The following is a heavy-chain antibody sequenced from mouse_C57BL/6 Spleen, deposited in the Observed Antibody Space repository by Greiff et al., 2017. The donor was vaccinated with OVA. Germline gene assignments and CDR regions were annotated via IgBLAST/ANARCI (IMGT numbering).Heavy chain of an antibody. CDR2: IYPGSGST. J-gene: IGHJ2*01. V-gene: IGHV1-55*01. D-gene: IGHD1-1*01. CDR3: ARSIYDYGSSYFDY. CDR1: GYTFTSYW. Sequence: VQLQQPGAELVKPGASVKMSCKASGYTFTSYWINWVKQRPGQGLEWIGDIYPGSGSTNYNEKFKSKATLTVDTSSSTAYMQLSSLTSEDSAVYYCARSIYDYGSSYFDYWGQGTTLTVSS.